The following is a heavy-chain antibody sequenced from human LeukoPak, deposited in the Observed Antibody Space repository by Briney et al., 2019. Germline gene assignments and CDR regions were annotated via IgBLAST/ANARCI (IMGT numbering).Heavy chain of an antibody. V-gene: IGHV4-59*12. Sequence: SETLSLTCTVSGGSISSYYWSWIRQPPGKGLEWIGYIYYSGSTNYNPSLKSRVTMSVDTSKNQFSLKLSSVTAADTAVYYCARVKSSSGWHPFDYWGQGTLVTVSS. D-gene: IGHD6-19*01. CDR1: GGSISSYY. CDR3: ARVKSSSGWHPFDY. CDR2: IYYSGST. J-gene: IGHJ4*02.